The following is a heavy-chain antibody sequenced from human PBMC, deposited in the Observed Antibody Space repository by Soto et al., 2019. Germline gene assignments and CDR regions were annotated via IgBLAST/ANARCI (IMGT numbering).Heavy chain of an antibody. CDR2: IYPGDSDT. CDR1: GYSFTSYW. Sequence: GESLKISCKGSGYSFTSYWIGWVRQMPGKGLEWMGIIYPGDSDTRYSPSFQGQVTISADKSISTAYLQWSSLKASDTAMYYCARVGDYVWASYRYTDCCYCWGQRTLVTVSS. J-gene: IGHJ4*02. D-gene: IGHD3-16*02. V-gene: IGHV5-51*01. CDR3: ARVGDYVWASYRYTDCCYC.